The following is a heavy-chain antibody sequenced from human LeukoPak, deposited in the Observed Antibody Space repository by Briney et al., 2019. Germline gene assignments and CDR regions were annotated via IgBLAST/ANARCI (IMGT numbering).Heavy chain of an antibody. CDR2: IYYSGST. D-gene: IGHD2-21*02. V-gene: IGHV4-59*12. J-gene: IGHJ3*02. CDR3: AGAHCGGDCYSGRAFDI. CDR1: GGSLSSYY. Sequence: PSETLSLTCTVSGGSLSSYYWSWIRQTPGKGLEWIGYIYYSGSTNYNTSLKSRVTISVDTSKNQFSLKLSSVAAADTAVYYCAGAHCGGDCYSGRAFDIWGQGTMVTVSS.